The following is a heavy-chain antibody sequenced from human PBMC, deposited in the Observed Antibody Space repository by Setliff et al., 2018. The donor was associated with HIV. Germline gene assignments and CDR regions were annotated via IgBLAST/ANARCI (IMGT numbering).Heavy chain of an antibody. CDR1: GSTFTSYA. J-gene: IGHJ4*02. CDR2: INAGNGNT. CDR3: ARETDWDGGFDY. Sequence: ASVKVSCKSSGSTFTSYAMHWVRQAPGQRLEWMGWINAGNGNTKCSQKFQGRVTITRDTSASTAYMELSSLRSEDTAVYYCARETDWDGGFDYWGQGTLVTVSS. D-gene: IGHD1-1*01. V-gene: IGHV1-3*01.